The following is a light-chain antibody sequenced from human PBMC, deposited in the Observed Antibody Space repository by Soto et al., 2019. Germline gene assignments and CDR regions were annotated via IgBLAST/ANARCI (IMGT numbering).Light chain of an antibody. Sequence: EVVLTQSPGTLSLSPGERATLSCRASQSVSSNYLAWYQQKSGQAPRLLVYGASSRATGIPDRFSGSGSGTDFTLTISGLEPEDFAVYYCQQRSNWPRLTFGGGTKVEIK. CDR1: QSVSSNY. CDR3: QQRSNWPRLT. J-gene: IGKJ4*01. CDR2: GAS. V-gene: IGKV3D-20*02.